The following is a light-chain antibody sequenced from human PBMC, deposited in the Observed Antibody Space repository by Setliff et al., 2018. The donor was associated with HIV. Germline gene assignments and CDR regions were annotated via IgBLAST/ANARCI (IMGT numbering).Light chain of an antibody. Sequence: AIRMTQSPSSLSASTGDRVTITCRASQGISSYLAWYQQKPGKAPNLLIYGASTLQSGVPSRFSGSGSGTDFTLTINSLQSEEFASYYCQQYYGYPRTFGQGTKVDIK. V-gene: IGKV1-8*01. CDR2: GAS. CDR3: QQYYGYPRT. J-gene: IGKJ1*01. CDR1: QGISSY.